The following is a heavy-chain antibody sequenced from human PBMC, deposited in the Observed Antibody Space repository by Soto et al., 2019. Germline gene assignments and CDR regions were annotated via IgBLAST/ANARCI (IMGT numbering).Heavy chain of an antibody. CDR1: EFTFSNYA. CDR3: AKEQLERHFGFDY. Sequence: EVQVVEDGGGLVQPGGSLRLSCAASEFTFSNYAMSWVRQAPGEGLEWVSGIDGSGDGTYYANSVKGRFTIPRDNSKNTLYLQMDSLSDEDTAVYYCAKEQLERHFGFDYWGQGTLVTVSS. J-gene: IGHJ4*02. V-gene: IGHV3-23*04. CDR2: IDGSGDGT. D-gene: IGHD1-1*01.